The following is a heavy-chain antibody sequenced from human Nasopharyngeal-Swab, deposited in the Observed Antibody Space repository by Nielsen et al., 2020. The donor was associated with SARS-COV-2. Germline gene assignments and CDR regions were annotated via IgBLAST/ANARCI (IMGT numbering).Heavy chain of an antibody. D-gene: IGHD3-16*01. V-gene: IGHV4-59*13. CDR2: IYYSGST. J-gene: IGHJ2*01. CDR3: ASLVEVPMIWGYWYIDL. CDR1: GGSISSYY. Sequence: SETLSLTCTVSGGSISSYYWSWIRQPPGKGLEWIGYIYYSGSTNYNPSLKSRVTISVDTSKNQFSLKLSSVTAADTAVYYCASLVEVPMIWGYWYIDLWGRGTLVTVSS.